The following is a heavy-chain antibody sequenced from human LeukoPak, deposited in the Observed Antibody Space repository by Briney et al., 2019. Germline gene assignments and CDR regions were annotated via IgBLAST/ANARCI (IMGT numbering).Heavy chain of an antibody. CDR2: ISWNSGSI. CDR3: AKDSGGEPHFWSGYLFDY. V-gene: IGHV3-9*01. J-gene: IGHJ4*02. D-gene: IGHD3-3*02. Sequence: PGGSLRLSCAASGFTFDDYAMHWVRQAPGKGLEWVSGISWNSGSIGYADSVKGRFTISRDNAKNSLYLQMNSLRAEDTAVYYCAKDSGGEPHFWSGYLFDYWGQGTLVTVSS. CDR1: GFTFDDYA.